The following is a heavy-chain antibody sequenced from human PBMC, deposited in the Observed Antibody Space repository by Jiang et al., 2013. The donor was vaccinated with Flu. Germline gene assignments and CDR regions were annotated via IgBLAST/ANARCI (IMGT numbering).Heavy chain of an antibody. V-gene: IGHV4-61*02. J-gene: IGHJ3*01. CDR1: VAPSAVVLTS. CDR3: ARVTRAIGGLIAGAGTLDALGV. Sequence: TLSLTCTVSVAPSAVVLTSGAGSGSPPERDWSGLGVSIPVEHRLQPLLKSRVTISVDTSKNQFSLKLSSVTAADTAVYYCARVTRAIGGLIAGAGTLDALGVWGQGTMVTVSS. CDR2: SIPVEH. D-gene: IGHD6-13*01.